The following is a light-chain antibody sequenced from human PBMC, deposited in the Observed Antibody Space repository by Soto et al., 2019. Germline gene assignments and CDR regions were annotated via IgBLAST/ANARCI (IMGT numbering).Light chain of an antibody. CDR3: MQGTHRPIT. CDR2: LGS. CDR1: QSLLHSSGYTY. Sequence: DIVMTQSPLSLPVTPGEPASISCRSSQSLLHSSGYTYLHWYLQKPGQSPQLLIYLGSNRASGVPDRFSGSGSGTDFTLKISRVEAEDVGIYYCMQGTHRPITFGGGTKVEIK. V-gene: IGKV2-28*01. J-gene: IGKJ4*01.